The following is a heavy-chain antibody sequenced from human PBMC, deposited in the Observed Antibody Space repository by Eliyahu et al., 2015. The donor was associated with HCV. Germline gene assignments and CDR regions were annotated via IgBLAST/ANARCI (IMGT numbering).Heavy chain of an antibody. D-gene: IGHD3-3*01. CDR3: AKDPVSRDFWSGSYYYYGMDV. CDR2: ISGSGGST. CDR1: GFTFSSYA. J-gene: IGHJ6*02. V-gene: IGHV3-23*01. Sequence: EVQLLESGGGLVQPGGSLRLSCAASGFTFSSYAISWVRQAPGKGLGWVSAISGSGGSTYYADSVKGRFTISRDNSKNTLYLQMNSLRAEDTAVYYCAKDPVSRDFWSGSYYYYGMDVWGQGTTVTVSS.